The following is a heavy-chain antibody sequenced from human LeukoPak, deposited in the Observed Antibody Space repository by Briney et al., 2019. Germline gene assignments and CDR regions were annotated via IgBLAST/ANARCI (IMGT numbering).Heavy chain of an antibody. D-gene: IGHD2-21*02. Sequence: GGSLRLSCAASGFTFSSYSMNWVRQAPGKGLEWVSSISSSSSYIYYADSVKGRFTISRDNAKNSLYLQMNSLRAEDTAVYYCATQIVVVTADAFDIWGQGTMVTVSS. CDR1: GFTFSSYS. V-gene: IGHV3-21*01. J-gene: IGHJ3*02. CDR2: ISSSSSYI. CDR3: ATQIVVVTADAFDI.